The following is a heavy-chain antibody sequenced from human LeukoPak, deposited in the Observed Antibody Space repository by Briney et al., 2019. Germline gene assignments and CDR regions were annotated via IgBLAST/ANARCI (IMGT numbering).Heavy chain of an antibody. V-gene: IGHV1-2*02. CDR2: LNPDSAGT. J-gene: IGHJ4*02. CDR1: GYTFNGYY. CDR3: ARYKGHGYNYMRFDY. Sequence: AASVKVSCKASGYTFNGYYMHWVRQAPGQGLEWMGWLNPDSAGTNYAQKFQGRVTMTRDTSISTAYMELSRLRSDDTAVYYCARYKGHGYNYMRFDYWGQGTLVTVSS. D-gene: IGHD5-24*01.